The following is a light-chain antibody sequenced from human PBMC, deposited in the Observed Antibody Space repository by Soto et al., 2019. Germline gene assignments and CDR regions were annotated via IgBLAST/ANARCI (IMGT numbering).Light chain of an antibody. Sequence: EIVMTQSPATLSVSPGERVTLSCRASQSISRNLAWCQQKPGQAPRLLIYGASTRATDIPARFSGSGSGTEFTLTISGLQSEDFAVYYCQQYNNWPLTFGQGTKVDIK. CDR3: QQYNNWPLT. V-gene: IGKV3-15*01. CDR1: QSISRN. J-gene: IGKJ1*01. CDR2: GAS.